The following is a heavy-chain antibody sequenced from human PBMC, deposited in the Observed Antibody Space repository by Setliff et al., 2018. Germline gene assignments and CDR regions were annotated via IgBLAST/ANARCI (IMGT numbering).Heavy chain of an antibody. Sequence: GESLKISCKGSGYTFTNYWIGWVRQMPGKGLEWMGVVYPGDSDTRYSPSSQGQVTISADKSISTAYLHWSSLEVSDTAMYYCTRHGTVDAFDYWGQGTMVTVSS. J-gene: IGHJ3*01. CDR1: GYTFTNYW. CDR3: TRHGTVDAFDY. D-gene: IGHD1-1*01. CDR2: VYPGDSDT. V-gene: IGHV5-51*01.